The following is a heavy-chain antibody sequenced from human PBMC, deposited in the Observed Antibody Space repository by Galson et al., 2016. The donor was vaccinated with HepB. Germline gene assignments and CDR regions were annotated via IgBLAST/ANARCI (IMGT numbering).Heavy chain of an antibody. V-gene: IGHV1-18*01. D-gene: IGHD6-19*01. J-gene: IGHJ4*02. CDR2: ISSNNGDA. CDR3: ARGRIAVAGSEAY. CDR1: GYTFSNFG. Sequence: SVKVSCKASGYTFSNFGISWVQQAPGQGLEWMGWISSNNGDANYARNFQGRVTMTTDTSTATAYLEVTSLKSDDTAVYFCARGRIAVAGSEAYWGQGALVTVSS.